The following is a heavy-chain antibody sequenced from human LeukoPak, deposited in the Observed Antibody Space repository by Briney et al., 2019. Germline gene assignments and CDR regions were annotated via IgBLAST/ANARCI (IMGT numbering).Heavy chain of an antibody. CDR2: IYHSGST. CDR3: ARVTVVVVLDYFDY. V-gene: IGHV4-38-2*02. CDR1: GYSISSGYY. D-gene: IGHD3-22*01. Sequence: SETLSLTCTVSGYSISSGYYWGWIRQPPGKGLEWIGSIYHSGSTYYNPSLKSRVTISVDTSKSQFSLKLSSVTAADTAVYYCARVTVVVVLDYFDYWGQGTLVTVSS. J-gene: IGHJ4*02.